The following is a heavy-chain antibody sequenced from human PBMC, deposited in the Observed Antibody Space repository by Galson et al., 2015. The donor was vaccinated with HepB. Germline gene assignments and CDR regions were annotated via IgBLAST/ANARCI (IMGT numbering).Heavy chain of an antibody. CDR1: GFSLTTSGVG. V-gene: IGHV2-5*02. J-gene: IGHJ4*02. CDR2: IYWDDDK. D-gene: IGHD3-10*01. Sequence: PALVKPTQTLTLTCSFSGFSLTTSGVGVGWIRQSPGKALEWLALIYWDDDKRYSPSLKSRLTITKDTSKNQVVLTMTNMDPVDTGTYYCAHMAPMVRGEDFDYWGQGTLVIVSS. CDR3: AHMAPMVRGEDFDY.